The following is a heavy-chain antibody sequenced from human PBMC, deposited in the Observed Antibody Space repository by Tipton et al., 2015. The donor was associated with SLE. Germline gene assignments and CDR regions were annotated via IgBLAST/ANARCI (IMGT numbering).Heavy chain of an antibody. D-gene: IGHD3-22*01. CDR1: GGSISSSSYY. CDR3: ARGVAYYYDSGAFDI. Sequence: TLSLTCTVSGGSISSSSYYWGWIRQPPGKGLEWIGNIYHSGITYYNPSLKSRVTISLDTSKNQFSLKLSSATAADTAVYYCARGVAYYYDSGAFDIWGQGTMVTVSS. V-gene: IGHV4-39*07. J-gene: IGHJ3*02. CDR2: IYHSGIT.